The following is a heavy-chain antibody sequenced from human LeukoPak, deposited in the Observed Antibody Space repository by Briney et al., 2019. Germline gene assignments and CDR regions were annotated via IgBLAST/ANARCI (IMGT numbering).Heavy chain of an antibody. CDR1: GFTFDDYA. CDR3: AKDLSSAITSALVLDV. D-gene: IGHD3-22*01. J-gene: IGHJ6*02. CDR2: ITWNRDNI. Sequence: SLRLSCAASGFTFDDYAMHWVRQAPGKGLEWVSGITWNRDNIGYGDSVKGRFTISRDNVKNVLYLQMTSLRPEDTALYCCAKDLSSAITSALVLDVWGQGTTVIVSS. V-gene: IGHV3-9*01.